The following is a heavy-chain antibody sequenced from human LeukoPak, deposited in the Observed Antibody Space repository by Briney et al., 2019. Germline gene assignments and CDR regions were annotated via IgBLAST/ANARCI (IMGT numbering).Heavy chain of an antibody. J-gene: IGHJ6*02. CDR2: IDPSDSYT. Sequence: GESLKISCKGSGYSFTSYWISWVRQMPGKGLEWMGRIDPSDSYTNYSPSFQGHVTISADKSISTAYLQWSSLKASDTATYYCARRARPPGYYYGMDVWGQGTTVTVSS. V-gene: IGHV5-10-1*01. CDR3: ARRARPPGYYYGMDV. CDR1: GYSFTSYW.